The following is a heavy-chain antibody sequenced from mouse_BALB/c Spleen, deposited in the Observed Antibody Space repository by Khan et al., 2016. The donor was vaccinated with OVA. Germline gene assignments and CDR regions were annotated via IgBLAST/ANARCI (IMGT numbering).Heavy chain of an antibody. J-gene: IGHJ3*01. CDR3: ARSYYYGSSTWFAY. Sequence: QVQLQQPGAELVKPGASVKLSCKASGYTFSSYWMHWVKQRPGQGLEWIGEIDPSDSHTNYNPKFKGKATLNVDKSSSTAYMHLSSLTSEDSAVYYGARSYYYGSSTWFAYWGQGTLVTVSA. CDR2: IDPSDSHT. CDR1: GYTFSSYW. V-gene: IGHV1-69*02. D-gene: IGHD1-1*01.